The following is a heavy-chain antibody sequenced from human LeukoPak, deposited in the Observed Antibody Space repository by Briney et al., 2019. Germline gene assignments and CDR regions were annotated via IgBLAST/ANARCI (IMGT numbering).Heavy chain of an antibody. Sequence: ASVKASCKASGYTFTSYGISWVRQAPGQGLEWMGWISVYNGNTNYAQKFQGRVTMTTDTSTSTAYMELRSLRSDDTAVYYCARETRGGFGELLLNWFDPWGQGTLVTVPS. CDR3: ARETRGGFGELLLNWFDP. CDR2: ISVYNGNT. J-gene: IGHJ5*02. D-gene: IGHD3-10*01. V-gene: IGHV1-18*01. CDR1: GYTFTSYG.